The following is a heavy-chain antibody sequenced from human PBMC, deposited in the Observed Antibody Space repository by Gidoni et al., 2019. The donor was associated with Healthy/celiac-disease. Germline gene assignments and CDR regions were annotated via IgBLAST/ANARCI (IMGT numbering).Heavy chain of an antibody. CDR1: GRSFRVYY. CDR2: LNHSGST. V-gene: IGHV4-34*01. CDR3: ARVRVVVPAAMTVPYYYYGMDV. Sequence: QLQLQQWGAGLLKPSETLSLTCAVYGRSFRVYYWSWIRQPPGKGLEWIGELNHSGSTNYNPSLKSRVTISVDTSKNQFSLKLSSVTAADTAVYYCARVRVVVPAAMTVPYYYYGMDVWGQGTTVTVSS. J-gene: IGHJ6*02. D-gene: IGHD2-2*01.